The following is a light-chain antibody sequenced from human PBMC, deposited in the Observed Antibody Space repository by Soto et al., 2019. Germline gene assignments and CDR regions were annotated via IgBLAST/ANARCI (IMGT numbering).Light chain of an antibody. V-gene: IGKV1-39*01. CDR1: QSISTS. Sequence: DIQMTQSPPSLSASVGDRVTLTCRASQSISTSLNWFQQKPGKAPKLLIFAASNLRAGVPSRFSGSGSGTAFILTISSLQPEDFATYYCQQSYSTPRFTFGQGTKLEI. CDR2: AAS. CDR3: QQSYSTPRFT. J-gene: IGKJ2*01.